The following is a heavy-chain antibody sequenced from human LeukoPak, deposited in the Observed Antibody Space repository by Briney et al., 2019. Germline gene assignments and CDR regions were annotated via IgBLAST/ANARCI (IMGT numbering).Heavy chain of an antibody. CDR3: AKGLRYCSSTSCSFHYGMDV. D-gene: IGHD2-2*01. V-gene: IGHV3-23*01. CDR2: VSGSAGRT. J-gene: IGHJ6*02. CDR1: GFMFSNYV. Sequence: GGSLRLSCAASGFMFSNYVMSWVRQAPGKGLEWVSTVSGSAGRTDYADSVKGRFTISRDNSKNTLYLQMNSLRAEDTAVYYCAKGLRYCSSTSCSFHYGMDVWGQGTTVTVSS.